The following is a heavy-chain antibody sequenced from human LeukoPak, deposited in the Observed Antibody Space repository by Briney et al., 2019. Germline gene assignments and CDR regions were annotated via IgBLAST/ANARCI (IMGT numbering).Heavy chain of an antibody. Sequence: ASVKVSCKASGGTFSSYAISWVRQAPGQGLEWMGGINPIFGTANYAQKFQGRVTITADESTSTAYMEMKSLRSEDTAVYYCARWVWELLRNWFDPWGQGTLVTVSS. CDR1: GGTFSSYA. J-gene: IGHJ5*02. V-gene: IGHV1-69*13. D-gene: IGHD1-26*01. CDR3: ARWVWELLRNWFDP. CDR2: INPIFGTA.